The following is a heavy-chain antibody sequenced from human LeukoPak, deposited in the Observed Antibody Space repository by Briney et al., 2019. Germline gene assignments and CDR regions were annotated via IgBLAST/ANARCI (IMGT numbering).Heavy chain of an antibody. CDR3: ARAAKYSSSWYGSGFDY. J-gene: IGHJ4*02. CDR1: GGSFSGYY. D-gene: IGHD6-13*01. V-gene: IGHV4-34*01. CDR2: INHSGST. Sequence: SETLSPTCAVYGGSFSGYYWSWIRQPPGKGLEWIGEINHSGSTNYNPSLKSRVTISVDTSKNQFSLKLSSVTAADTAVYYCARAAKYSSSWYGSGFDYWGQGTLVTVSS.